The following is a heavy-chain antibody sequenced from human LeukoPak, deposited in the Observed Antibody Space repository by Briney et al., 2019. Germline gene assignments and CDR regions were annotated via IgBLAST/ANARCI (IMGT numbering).Heavy chain of an antibody. V-gene: IGHV4-31*03. CDR1: LCSLINEGYH. CDR3: ARLGYGDYPNLFDP. J-gene: IGHJ5*02. CDR2: IYYSGTT. Sequence: SQALSVTRPDSLCSLINEGYHWRWIRQPPGKGLEWIGYIYYSGTTSYNPSLKSRVTISVDTSKKKFSLKVSSVTVADTAVYYCARLGYGDYPNLFDPWGQGTLVTVSS. D-gene: IGHD4-17*01.